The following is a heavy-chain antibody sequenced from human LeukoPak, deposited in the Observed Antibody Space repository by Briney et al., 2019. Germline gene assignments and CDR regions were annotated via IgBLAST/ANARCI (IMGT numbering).Heavy chain of an antibody. Sequence: GRSLRLSCAASGLTFSSYAMHWVRQAPGKGLEWVAVISYDGSNKYYADSVKGRFTISRDNSKNTLYLQMNSLRAEDTAVYYCARVAYYYDSSGYTDYWGQGTLVTVSS. CDR3: ARVAYYYDSSGYTDY. J-gene: IGHJ4*02. CDR1: GLTFSSYA. CDR2: ISYDGSNK. D-gene: IGHD3-22*01. V-gene: IGHV3-30-3*01.